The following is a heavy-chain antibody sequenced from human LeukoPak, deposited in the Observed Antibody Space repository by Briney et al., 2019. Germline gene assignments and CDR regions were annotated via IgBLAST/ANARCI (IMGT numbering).Heavy chain of an antibody. Sequence: GASVKVSCKASGYTFTSYGISWVRQAPGQGLEWMGWISAYNGNTNYAQKLQGRVTMTTDTSTSTAYMELRSLRSDDTAVYYCARGHDFWSGYYGVRSFYYYYMDVWGKGTTVTVSS. CDR3: ARGHDFWSGYYGVRSFYYYYMDV. CDR1: GYTFTSYG. J-gene: IGHJ6*03. D-gene: IGHD3-3*01. V-gene: IGHV1-18*01. CDR2: ISAYNGNT.